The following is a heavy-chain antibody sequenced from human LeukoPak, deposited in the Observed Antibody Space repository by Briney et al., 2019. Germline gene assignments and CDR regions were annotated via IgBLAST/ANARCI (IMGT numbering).Heavy chain of an antibody. CDR2: INHSGST. D-gene: IGHD6-25*01. CDR3: ARGHLAAPLDY. Sequence: SETLSLTCAVYGGSFSGYYWSWIRQPPGKGLEWIGEINHSGSTNYNPSLKSRVTISVDTSKNQFSLKLSSVTAADTAVYYCARGHLAAPLDYWGRGTLVTVSS. V-gene: IGHV4-34*01. J-gene: IGHJ4*02. CDR1: GGSFSGYY.